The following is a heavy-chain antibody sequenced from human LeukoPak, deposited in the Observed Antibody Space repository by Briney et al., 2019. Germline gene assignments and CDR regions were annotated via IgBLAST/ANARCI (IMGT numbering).Heavy chain of an antibody. CDR3: ARAERITIFGVVIRTDAFDI. CDR1: GYTFTSYG. CDR2: ISAYNGNT. J-gene: IGHJ3*02. D-gene: IGHD3-3*01. Sequence: ASVKVSCKASGYTFTSYGISWVRQAPGQGLEWMGWISAYNGNTNHAQKLQGRVTMTTDTSTSTAYMELRSLRSDDTAVYYCARAERITIFGVVIRTDAFDIWGQGTMVTVSS. V-gene: IGHV1-18*01.